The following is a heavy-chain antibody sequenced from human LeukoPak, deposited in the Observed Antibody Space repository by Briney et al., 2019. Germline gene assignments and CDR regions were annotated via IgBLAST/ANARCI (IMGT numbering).Heavy chain of an antibody. D-gene: IGHD4-17*01. CDR3: ARGRDYGDKDY. Sequence: SETLSLTCTVSGGSISSSSYYWGWIRQPPGKGLEWIGSIYYSGSTYYNPSLKSRVTISVDTSKNQFSLKLSSVTAADTAVYYCARGRDYGDKDYWGQGTLVTVSS. V-gene: IGHV4-39*07. CDR1: GGSISSSSYY. CDR2: IYYSGST. J-gene: IGHJ4*02.